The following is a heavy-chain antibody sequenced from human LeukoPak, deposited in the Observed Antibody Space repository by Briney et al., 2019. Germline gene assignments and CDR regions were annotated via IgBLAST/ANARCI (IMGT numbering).Heavy chain of an antibody. CDR1: GYLFTTYW. J-gene: IGHJ4*02. D-gene: IGHD2-21*02. Sequence: GEALEISFKGSGYLFTTYWIGWGRPMPGKGGEWRGIIYPGDCDTTYSPSFQGQVTISADKSISTAYLQWSSLKASDTAMYYCARLHAYCGGDCYSGFDYWGQGTLVTVSS. V-gene: IGHV5-51*01. CDR3: ARLHAYCGGDCYSGFDY. CDR2: IYPGDCDT.